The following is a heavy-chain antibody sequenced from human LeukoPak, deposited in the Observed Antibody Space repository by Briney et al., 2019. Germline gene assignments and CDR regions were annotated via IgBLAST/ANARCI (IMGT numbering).Heavy chain of an antibody. CDR2: IWYDGSNK. V-gene: IGHV3-33*01. CDR3: ASQPHYGDYGGYFQH. D-gene: IGHD4-17*01. Sequence: GGSLRLSCAASGFTFSSYGMHWVRQAPGKGLEWVAVIWYDGSNKYYADSVKGRFTISRDNSKNTLYLQMNSLRAEDTAVYYCASQPHYGDYGGYFQHWGQGTLVTVSS. J-gene: IGHJ1*01. CDR1: GFTFSSYG.